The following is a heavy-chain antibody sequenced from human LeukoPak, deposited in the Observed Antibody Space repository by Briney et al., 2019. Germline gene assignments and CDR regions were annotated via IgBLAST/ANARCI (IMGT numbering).Heavy chain of an antibody. Sequence: GGSPRLSCAASGFIFSSYGMHWVRQAPGKGLQWVAIISYDGSKKHYADSVTGRFTISRDNSKNTLYLQMNSLRAEDTAIYYCAKVDEDEQLVLSNAFDMWGQGTMVTVSS. CDR2: ISYDGSKK. CDR1: GFIFSSYG. D-gene: IGHD6-13*01. V-gene: IGHV3-30*18. J-gene: IGHJ3*02. CDR3: AKVDEDEQLVLSNAFDM.